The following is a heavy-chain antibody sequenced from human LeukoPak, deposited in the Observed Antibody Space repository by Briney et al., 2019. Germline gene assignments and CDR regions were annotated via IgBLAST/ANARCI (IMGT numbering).Heavy chain of an antibody. CDR3: ARDPSVMELGNYYFDY. CDR1: GFTFSSYW. V-gene: IGHV3-7*01. D-gene: IGHD1-7*01. J-gene: IGHJ4*02. Sequence: PGGSLRLSCAASGFTFSSYWMSWVRQAPGKGLEWVANIKQDGSEKYYVDSVKGRFTISRDNAKNSLYLQMNSLRAEDTAVYYCARDPSVMELGNYYFDYWGQGTLVTVSS. CDR2: IKQDGSEK.